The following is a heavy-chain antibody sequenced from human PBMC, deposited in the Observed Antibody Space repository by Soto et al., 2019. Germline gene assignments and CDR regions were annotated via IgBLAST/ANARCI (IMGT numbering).Heavy chain of an antibody. J-gene: IGHJ4*02. Sequence: EVLLLESGGGLVQPGGSLRLSCAASGFAFSSSAIAWVRQPPGKALQWVSAITVAGGGTYYADSVKGRFTTSRDNSKNTLSLPMNSLSAEDTALYFCAKWPPSPKMGVTSHWGQGTLVSVSS. CDR3: AKWPPSPKMGVTSH. V-gene: IGHV3-23*01. CDR2: ITVAGGGT. D-gene: IGHD1-26*01. CDR1: GFAFSSSA.